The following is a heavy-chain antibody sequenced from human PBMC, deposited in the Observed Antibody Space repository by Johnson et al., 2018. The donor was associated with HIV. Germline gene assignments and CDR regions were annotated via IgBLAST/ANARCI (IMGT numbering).Heavy chain of an antibody. CDR2: INWNGASR. CDR3: ARATYYYDTTGYRTRPRAFDL. J-gene: IGHJ3*01. CDR1: GFTFDDYG. Sequence: EQLVESGGGVVRPGGSLRLSCAASGFTFDDYGMTWVRQVAGKGLEWVSGINWNGASRGYVDSVKDRFTISRDNAKNSLYLQMNSLRAEDSALYYWARATYYYDTTGYRTRPRAFDLWGQGTMVTVSS. D-gene: IGHD3-22*01. V-gene: IGHV3-20*04.